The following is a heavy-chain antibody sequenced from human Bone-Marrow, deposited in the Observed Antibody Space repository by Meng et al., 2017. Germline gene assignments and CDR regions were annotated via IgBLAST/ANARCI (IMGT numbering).Heavy chain of an antibody. CDR3: ARFGCSSLSHNWFDL. J-gene: IGHJ5*02. V-gene: IGHV5-51*01. CDR1: GYNFHHYW. CDR2: MYPGDSRT. Sequence: GGSLRLSCKGSGYNFHHYWIAWVRQMPGKGLEGMGIMYPGDSRTTYSPSFQGQVTMSADKSINTAYLQWSSLEASDTGMYFCARFGCSSLSHNWFDLWGQGTLVTVSS. D-gene: IGHD6-13*01.